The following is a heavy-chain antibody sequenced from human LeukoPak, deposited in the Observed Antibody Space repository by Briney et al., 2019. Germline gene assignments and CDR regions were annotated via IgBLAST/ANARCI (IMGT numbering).Heavy chain of an antibody. D-gene: IGHD2-21*02. CDR2: ISGSGGST. CDR1: GFTFSSYA. Sequence: GGSLRLSCAASGFTFSSYAMSWVRQAPGKGLEWVSAISGSGGSTYYADSVKGRFTISRDNSKNTLYLQMNSLRAEDTAVYYRAKTGSPVVVVVTAIGYWGQGTLVTVSS. J-gene: IGHJ4*02. V-gene: IGHV3-23*01. CDR3: AKTGSPVVVVVTAIGY.